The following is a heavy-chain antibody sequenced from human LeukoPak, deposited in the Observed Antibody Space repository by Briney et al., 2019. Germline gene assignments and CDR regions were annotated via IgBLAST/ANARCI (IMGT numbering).Heavy chain of an antibody. V-gene: IGHV4-59*08. CDR2: VYYSGST. CDR3: AATMVRGVHTHFDY. J-gene: IGHJ4*02. Sequence: SETLSLTCTVSGGSISNYYWSWIRQPPGKGLEWIGYVYYSGSTNYNPSLKSRVTISVDTSKNQFSLKLSSVTAADTAVYYCAATMVRGVHTHFDYWGQGTLVTVSS. D-gene: IGHD3-10*01. CDR1: GGSISNYY.